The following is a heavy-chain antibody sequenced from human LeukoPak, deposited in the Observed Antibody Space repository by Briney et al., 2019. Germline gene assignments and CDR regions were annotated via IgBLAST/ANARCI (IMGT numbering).Heavy chain of an antibody. CDR2: ISSSSSTI. J-gene: IGHJ4*02. CDR1: GFTFTTYA. Sequence: GSLRLSCGASGFTFTTYAMTWVRQAPGKGLEWVSYISSSSSTIYYADSVKGRFTISRDNAKNSLYLQMNSLRAEDTAVYYCARVLHKRNYDSTTYYGYWGQGTLVTVSS. CDR3: ARVLHKRNYDSTTYYGY. V-gene: IGHV3-48*01. D-gene: IGHD3-22*01.